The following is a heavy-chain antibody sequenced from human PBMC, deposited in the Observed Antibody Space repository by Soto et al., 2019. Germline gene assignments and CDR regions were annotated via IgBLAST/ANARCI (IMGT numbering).Heavy chain of an antibody. CDR3: DGDEIKLWPQFDY. J-gene: IGHJ4*02. D-gene: IGHD5-18*01. CDR1: GYTFTSYY. CDR2: INPSGGST. Sequence: ASVKVSYKASGYTFTSYYMHWVRQAPGQGLEWMGIINPSGGSTSYAQKFQGRVTMTRDTSTSTVYMELSSLRSEDTAVYYCDGDEIKLWPQFDYCGQATLVT. V-gene: IGHV1-46*03.